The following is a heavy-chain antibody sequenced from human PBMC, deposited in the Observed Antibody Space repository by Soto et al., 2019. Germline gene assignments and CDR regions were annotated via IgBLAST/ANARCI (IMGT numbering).Heavy chain of an antibody. V-gene: IGHV3-21*01. D-gene: IGHD2-15*01. CDR3: ARSFWYCSGGSCSHLDY. J-gene: IGHJ4*02. Sequence: EVQLVESGGGLVKPGGSLRLSCAASGFIFSSYSLNWVRQAPGKGLEWVSSISGSSSYIYYIDSVKGRFTISRDNAKNSLYLQMNSLRAEDTAVYHCARSFWYCSGGSCSHLDYWGQGTLVTVSS. CDR2: ISGSSSYI. CDR1: GFIFSSYS.